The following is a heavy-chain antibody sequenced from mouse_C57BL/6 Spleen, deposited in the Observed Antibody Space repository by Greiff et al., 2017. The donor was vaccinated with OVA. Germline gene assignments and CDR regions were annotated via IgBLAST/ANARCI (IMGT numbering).Heavy chain of an antibody. Sequence: VQLQQSGPELVKPGASVKISCKASGYSFTDYNMNWVKQSNGKSLEWIGVINPNYGTTSYNQKFKGKATLTVDKSSSTAYLQLNSLTSEDSAVYYCARWGDYDDYAMDYWGQGTSVTVSS. CDR1: GYSFTDYN. D-gene: IGHD2-4*01. CDR2: INPNYGTT. CDR3: ARWGDYDDYAMDY. J-gene: IGHJ4*01. V-gene: IGHV1-39*01.